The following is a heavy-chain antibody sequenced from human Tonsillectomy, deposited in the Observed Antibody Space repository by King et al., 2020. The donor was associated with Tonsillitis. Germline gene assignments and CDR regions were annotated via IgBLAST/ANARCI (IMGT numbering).Heavy chain of an antibody. Sequence: LQLQESGPGLVKPSETLSLTCTVSGGSISSYYWSWIRQPPGKGLEWIGYIYYSGSTNYNPSLKSRVTISVDTSKNQFSLKLSSVTAADTAVYYCARHGDFWSGYQIDYWSQGSLVTVSS. D-gene: IGHD3-3*01. J-gene: IGHJ4*02. CDR1: GGSISSYY. CDR2: IYYSGST. CDR3: ARHGDFWSGYQIDY. V-gene: IGHV4-59*01.